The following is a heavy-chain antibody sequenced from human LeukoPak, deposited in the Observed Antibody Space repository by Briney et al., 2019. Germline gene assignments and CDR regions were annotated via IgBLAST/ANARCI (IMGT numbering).Heavy chain of an antibody. CDR2: ISAYNGNT. J-gene: IGHJ4*02. V-gene: IGHV1-18*01. Sequence: ASVKVSCKASGYTFTSYGISWVRQAPGQGLEWMGWISAYNGNTNYAQKLQGGVTITADKSTSTAYMELSSLRSEDTAVYYCATGPYGSSSIGLFDYWGQGTLVTVSS. CDR3: ATGPYGSSSIGLFDY. D-gene: IGHD6-6*01. CDR1: GYTFTSYG.